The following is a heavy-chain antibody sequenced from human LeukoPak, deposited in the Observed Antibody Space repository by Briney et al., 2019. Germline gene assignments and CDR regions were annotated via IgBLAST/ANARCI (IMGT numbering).Heavy chain of an antibody. CDR2: IYPGDSDT. Sequence: GESLKISCKGSGYSFTTYWIAWVRQMPGKGLEWMGIIYPGDSDTRYSPSFQGQVTISADRSINTAYLQWRSLKASDTAMYYCARRSSIAEYFQVWGQGTLVTVSS. CDR1: GYSFTTYW. J-gene: IGHJ1*01. V-gene: IGHV5-51*01. CDR3: ARRSSIAEYFQV. D-gene: IGHD6-19*01.